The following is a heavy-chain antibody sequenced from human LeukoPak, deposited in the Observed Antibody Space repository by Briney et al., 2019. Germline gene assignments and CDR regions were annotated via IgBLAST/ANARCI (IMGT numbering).Heavy chain of an antibody. CDR1: GGSISSYY. J-gene: IGHJ5*02. D-gene: IGHD1-1*01. CDR2: IYYSGST. V-gene: IGHV4-59*01. Sequence: SETLSLTCTVSGGSISSYYWSWIRQPPGKGLEWIGYIYYSGSTNYNPSLKSRVTISVDTSKNQFSLKLSSVTAADTAVYYCARGRYGTISRGWFDPWGQGTLVTVSS. CDR3: ARGRYGTISRGWFDP.